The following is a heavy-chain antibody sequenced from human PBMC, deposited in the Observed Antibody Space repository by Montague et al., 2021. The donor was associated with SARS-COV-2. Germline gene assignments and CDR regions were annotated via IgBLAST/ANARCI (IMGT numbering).Heavy chain of an antibody. CDR1: GFTFDNHA. CDR2: ISGGGGRT. V-gene: IGHV3-23*01. CDR3: GKWIAGDPAYCDY. J-gene: IGHJ4*02. Sequence: SLRLSCAASGFTFDNHAMTWVRQAPGKGLEWVSTISGGGGRTYYADSVKGRFTISRDNPKSTLLLQMNSLRAEDTAVYYCGKWIAGDPAYCDYWGQGTLVTVSS. D-gene: IGHD2-21*01.